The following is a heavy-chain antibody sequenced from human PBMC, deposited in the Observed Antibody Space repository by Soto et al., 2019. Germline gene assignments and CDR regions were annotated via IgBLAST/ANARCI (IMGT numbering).Heavy chain of an antibody. CDR1: GGYVRSGGYY. Sequence: SETLSLTCTVSGGYVRSGGYYWSWIRQPPGKGLEWIGYIYYSGSTNYNPSLKSRVTISVDTSKNQFSLKLSSVTAADTAVYYCARDKSAYDFWSGYYRYYYYGMDVWGQGTTVTVSS. V-gene: IGHV4-61*08. CDR2: IYYSGST. CDR3: ARDKSAYDFWSGYYRYYYYGMDV. J-gene: IGHJ6*02. D-gene: IGHD3-3*01.